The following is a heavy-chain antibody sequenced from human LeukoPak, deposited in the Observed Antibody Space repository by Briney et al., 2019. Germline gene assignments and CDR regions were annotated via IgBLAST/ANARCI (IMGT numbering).Heavy chain of an antibody. J-gene: IGHJ3*02. D-gene: IGHD1-26*01. CDR3: ARVPRMSGSSLFAFDI. CDR2: ISYDGSNK. CDR1: GFTFSSYA. Sequence: GGSLRLSCAASGFTFSSYAMHWVRQAPGKGLEWVAVISYDGSNKYYADSVKGRFTISRDNSKNTLYLQMNSLRAEDTAVYYCARVPRMSGSSLFAFDIWGQGTMVTVSS. V-gene: IGHV3-30*01.